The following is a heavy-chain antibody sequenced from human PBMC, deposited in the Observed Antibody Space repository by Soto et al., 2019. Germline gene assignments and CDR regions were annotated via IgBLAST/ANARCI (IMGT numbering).Heavy chain of an antibody. D-gene: IGHD6-13*01. CDR1: GFTFSSYA. Sequence: VQLVESGGGLVQPGGSLRLSCAASGFTFSSYAISWVRQAPGQGLEWMGGIIPIFGTANYAQKFQGRVTITADESTSTAYMELSSLRSEDTAVYYCARGGQHLILFRMDVWGQGTTVTVSS. CDR2: IIPIFGTA. V-gene: IGHV1-69*01. J-gene: IGHJ6*02. CDR3: ARGGQHLILFRMDV.